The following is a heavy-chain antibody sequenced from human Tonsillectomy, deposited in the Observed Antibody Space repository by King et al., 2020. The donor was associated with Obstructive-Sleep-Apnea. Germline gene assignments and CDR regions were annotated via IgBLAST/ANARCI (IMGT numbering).Heavy chain of an antibody. Sequence: VQLVESGGGVVQPGRSLRLSCAASGFTFSSFAMHWVRQAPGKGLEWVAVISYDGSNKYYADSVKGRCTISRDNSKKTLYLQMNSLRAEDTAVYYCAREEDYYDSSGYYYYFDYWGQGTLVTVSS. CDR2: ISYDGSNK. CDR3: AREEDYYDSSGYYYYFDY. J-gene: IGHJ4*02. V-gene: IGHV3-30*04. D-gene: IGHD3-22*01. CDR1: GFTFSSFA.